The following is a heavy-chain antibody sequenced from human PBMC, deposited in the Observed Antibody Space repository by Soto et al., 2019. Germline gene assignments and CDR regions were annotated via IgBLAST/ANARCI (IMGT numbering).Heavy chain of an antibody. CDR3: AKAQTYYYDSSGYGY. CDR1: GFTFSGYA. Sequence: GSLRLSCAASGFTFSGYAMSWVRQAPGKGLGWVSAISGSGGSTYYADSVKGRFTISRDNSKNTLYLQMNSLRAEDTAVYYCAKAQTYYYDSSGYGYWGQRTLVTVSS. D-gene: IGHD3-22*01. J-gene: IGHJ4*02. CDR2: ISGSGGST. V-gene: IGHV3-23*01.